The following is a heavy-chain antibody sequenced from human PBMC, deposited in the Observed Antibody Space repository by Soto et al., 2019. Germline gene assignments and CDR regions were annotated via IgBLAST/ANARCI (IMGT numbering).Heavy chain of an antibody. V-gene: IGHV4-34*01. CDR3: ARGLRIAARAFDI. Sequence: SETLSLTCAVYGGSFSGYYWSWNRQPPGKGLEWIGEINHRGSTNYNPSLKSRVTISVETPKTQFSLKLSFVTAAETAVYYCARGLRIAARAFDIWGQGTMVTVSS. J-gene: IGHJ3*02. CDR1: GGSFSGYY. D-gene: IGHD6-6*01. CDR2: INHRGST.